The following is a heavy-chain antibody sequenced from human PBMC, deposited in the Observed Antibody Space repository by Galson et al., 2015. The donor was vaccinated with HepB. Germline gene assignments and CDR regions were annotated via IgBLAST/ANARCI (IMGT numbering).Heavy chain of an antibody. V-gene: IGHV3-48*01. CDR3: ARGDRRSGYGDLDY. Sequence: SLRLSCAASGFTFSSYSMNWVRQAPGKGLEWVSYISSSSSTIYYADSVKGRFTISRDNAKNSLYLQMNSLRAEDTAVYYCARGDRRSGYGDLDYWGQGTLVTVSS. CDR2: ISSSSSTI. D-gene: IGHD4-17*01. J-gene: IGHJ4*02. CDR1: GFTFSSYS.